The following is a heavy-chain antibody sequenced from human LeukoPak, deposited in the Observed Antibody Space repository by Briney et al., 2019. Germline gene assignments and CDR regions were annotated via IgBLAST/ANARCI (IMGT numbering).Heavy chain of an antibody. CDR2: IYYSGST. D-gene: IGHD2-15*01. CDR3: ARWGTYCSGGSCHFDY. Sequence: PSETLSLTCTVSGGSISSSSYYWGRIRQPPGKGLEWIGSIYYSGSTYYNPSLKSRVTISVDTSKNQFSLKLSSVTATDTAVYYCARWGTYCSGGSCHFDYWGQGTLVTVSS. V-gene: IGHV4-39*07. CDR1: GGSISSSSYY. J-gene: IGHJ4*02.